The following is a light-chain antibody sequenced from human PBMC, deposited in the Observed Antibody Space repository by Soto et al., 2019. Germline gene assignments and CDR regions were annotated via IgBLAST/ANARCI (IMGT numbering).Light chain of an antibody. CDR2: DAS. J-gene: IGKJ1*01. CDR1: QSVSSY. V-gene: IGKV3-15*01. CDR3: QQYDTWPRT. Sequence: EIVLTQSPATLSLSPGEIATLSFSASQSVSSYLAWYQHKPGQAPRLLIYDASTRATAVPARFTASGSGTEFTLSISSLQSDDFGVYYCQQYDTWPRTFGQGTKVDIK.